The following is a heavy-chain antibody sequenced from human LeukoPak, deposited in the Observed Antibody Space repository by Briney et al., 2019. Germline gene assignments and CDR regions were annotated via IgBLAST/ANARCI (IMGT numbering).Heavy chain of an antibody. CDR2: IIPIFGTA. J-gene: IGHJ4*02. D-gene: IGHD5-24*01. CDR3: ARGRQMATIANYFDY. Sequence: SVKVSCKASGGTFSSYAISWVRQAPGQGLEWMGGIIPIFGTANYAQKFQGRVTITADESTSTAYMELSSLRSEDTAVYYCARGRQMATIANYFDYWGQGTLVTVSS. V-gene: IGHV1-69*13. CDR1: GGTFSSYA.